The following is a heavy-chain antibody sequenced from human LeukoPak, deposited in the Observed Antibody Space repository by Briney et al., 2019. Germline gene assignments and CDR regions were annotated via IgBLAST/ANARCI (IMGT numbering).Heavy chain of an antibody. CDR3: AREGAGAHHDAFDI. CDR2: ISSSSSTI. J-gene: IGHJ3*02. V-gene: IGHV3-48*01. CDR1: GFTFSSYS. D-gene: IGHD6-19*01. Sequence: PGGSLRLSCAASGFTFSSYSMNWVRQAPGKGLEWVSYISSSSSTIYYADSVKGRFTISRDNAKNSLYLQMNSLRAEDTAVYYRAREGAGAHHDAFDIWGQGTMVTVSS.